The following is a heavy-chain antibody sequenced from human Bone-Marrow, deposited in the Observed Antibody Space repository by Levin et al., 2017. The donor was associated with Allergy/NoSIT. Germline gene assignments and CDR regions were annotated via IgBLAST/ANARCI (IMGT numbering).Heavy chain of an antibody. D-gene: IGHD5-12*01. Sequence: GESLKISCAASGFTFSSYSMNWVRQAPGKGLEWVSSISSSSSYIYYADSVKGRFTISRDNAKNSLYLQMNSLRAEDTAVYYCARDRYGRGYSGYDGSAALDYWGQGTLVTVSS. J-gene: IGHJ4*02. CDR1: GFTFSSYS. V-gene: IGHV3-21*01. CDR2: ISSSSSYI. CDR3: ARDRYGRGYSGYDGSAALDY.